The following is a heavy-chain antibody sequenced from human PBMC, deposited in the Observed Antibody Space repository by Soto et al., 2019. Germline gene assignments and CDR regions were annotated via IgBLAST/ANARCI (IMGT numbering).Heavy chain of an antibody. CDR2: IKQDGSEK. J-gene: IGHJ4*02. Sequence: QLGGSLRLSCAASGFTFSSYWMSWVRQAPGKGLEWVANIKQDGSEKYYVDSVKGRFTISRDNAKNSLYLQMNSLRAEDTAVYYCAKIGPSGGSWPFDYWGQGTLVTVSS. D-gene: IGHD2-15*01. CDR3: AKIGPSGGSWPFDY. V-gene: IGHV3-7*01. CDR1: GFTFSSYW.